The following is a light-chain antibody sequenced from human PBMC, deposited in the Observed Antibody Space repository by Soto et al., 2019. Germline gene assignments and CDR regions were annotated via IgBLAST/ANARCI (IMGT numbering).Light chain of an antibody. Sequence: EIQMTQSPSSLSTSVGDRVTITCRASQSISSYLNWYQQKPGKAPKLLIYAASSLQSGVPSRFSGSGSGTDFTLTINGLQPEDFATYYCQQAASFPITFGQGTRLEIK. J-gene: IGKJ5*01. CDR3: QQAASFPIT. CDR1: QSISSY. CDR2: AAS. V-gene: IGKV1-39*01.